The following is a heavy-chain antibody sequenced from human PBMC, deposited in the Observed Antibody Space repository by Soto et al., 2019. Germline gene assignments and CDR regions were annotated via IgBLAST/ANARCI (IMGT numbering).Heavy chain of an antibody. CDR2: IIPVFGTA. CDR3: ARDCSGGGCFSDHPFYYGMDV. D-gene: IGHD2-15*01. J-gene: IGHJ6*02. V-gene: IGHV1-69*13. Sequence: GASVKVSCKASGGTLSKYKITWVRQAPGQGLEWMGGIIPVFGTANYAQKFQGRVTITADESTSTAYMEVSSLRSDDTAVYYCARDCSGGGCFSDHPFYYGMDVWGQGTTVTVSS. CDR1: GGTLSKYK.